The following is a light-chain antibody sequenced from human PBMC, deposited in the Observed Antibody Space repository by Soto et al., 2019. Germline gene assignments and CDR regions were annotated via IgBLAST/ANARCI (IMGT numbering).Light chain of an antibody. CDR1: QSVSSNY. Sequence: EIVLTQSPGTLSLSPGERAALSCRASQSVSSNYLAWYQQKPGQAPRLLISGASSRATGIPDRFSGSGSGTDFTVTISRLEPEDVAVYYCQQYATSPFTFGPGTKVDLK. CDR2: GAS. J-gene: IGKJ3*01. CDR3: QQYATSPFT. V-gene: IGKV3-20*01.